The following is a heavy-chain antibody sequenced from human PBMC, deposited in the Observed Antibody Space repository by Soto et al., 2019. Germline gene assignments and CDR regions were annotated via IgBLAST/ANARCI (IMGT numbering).Heavy chain of an antibody. CDR2: ISSSSSAL. Sequence: GGSLRLSCAASGFTFSTYSMNWVRQAPGKGLEWVSYISSSSSALYYADSVKGRFTISRDNAKNSLYLQMNSLRDEDTAVYYCASVRSSGWYFDYWGQGTLVTVSS. D-gene: IGHD6-19*01. CDR1: GFTFSTYS. J-gene: IGHJ4*02. CDR3: ASVRSSGWYFDY. V-gene: IGHV3-48*02.